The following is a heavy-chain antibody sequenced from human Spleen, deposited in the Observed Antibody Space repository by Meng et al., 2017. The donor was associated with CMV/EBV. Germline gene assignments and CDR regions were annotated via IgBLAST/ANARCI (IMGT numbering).Heavy chain of an antibody. V-gene: IGHV4-31*02. D-gene: IGHD2-2*02. J-gene: IGHJ4*02. CDR1: ISSGGYY. Sequence: ISSGGYYWNWIRQHPGKGLEWIGYIYYSGSTYYNPSLKSRVTISIDTSKNQILLRLSSVTAADTAVYYCARDFEYCSGTSCYRTVDYWGQGTLVTVSS. CDR2: IYYSGST. CDR3: ARDFEYCSGTSCYRTVDY.